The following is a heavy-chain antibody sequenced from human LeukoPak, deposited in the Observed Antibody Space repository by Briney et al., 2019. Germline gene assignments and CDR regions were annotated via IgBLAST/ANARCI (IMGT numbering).Heavy chain of an antibody. CDR2: IYSGGST. CDR3: ARDRGYGDVPLGY. Sequence: GGSLRLSCAASGFTVSSNYMSWVRQAPGKGLEWVSVIYSGGSTYYADSVKGRFTISRDNSKNTLYLQMNSLRAEDTAVYYCARDRGYGDVPLGYWGQGTLVTVSS. J-gene: IGHJ4*02. CDR1: GFTVSSNY. D-gene: IGHD4-17*01. V-gene: IGHV3-53*01.